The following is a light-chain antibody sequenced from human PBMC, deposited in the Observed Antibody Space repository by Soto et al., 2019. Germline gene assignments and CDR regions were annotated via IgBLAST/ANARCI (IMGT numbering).Light chain of an antibody. J-gene: IGLJ1*01. V-gene: IGLV1-44*01. CDR3: AAWDDSLSGFV. Sequence: QSVLTQPPSASGTPGQRVTISCSGSSSDIGSNTVNWYQHLPGTAPKLLIYTNNQRPSGVPARFSGSKSGTSASLAITGLQSEDEADYYCAAWDDSLSGFVFGTGTKVTVL. CDR1: SSDIGSNT. CDR2: TNN.